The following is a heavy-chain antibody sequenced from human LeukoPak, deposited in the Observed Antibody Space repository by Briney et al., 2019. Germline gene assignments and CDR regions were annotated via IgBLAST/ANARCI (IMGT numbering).Heavy chain of an antibody. CDR2: INAGNGNT. CDR3: ARQMGLDILTGHGYYFDY. J-gene: IGHJ4*02. V-gene: IGHV1-3*01. Sequence: ASMKVSCKASGYTFTSYAMHWVRQAPGQRLEWMGWINAGNGNTKYSQKFQGRVTITRDTSASTAYMELSSLRSEDTAVYYCARQMGLDILTGHGYYFDYWGQGTLVTVSS. CDR1: GYTFTSYA. D-gene: IGHD3-9*01.